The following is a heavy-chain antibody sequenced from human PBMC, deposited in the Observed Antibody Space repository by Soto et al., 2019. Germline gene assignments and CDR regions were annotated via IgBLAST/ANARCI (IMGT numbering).Heavy chain of an antibody. J-gene: IGHJ6*03. CDR2: INSDESTA. CDR1: GFTFTNYW. D-gene: IGHD3-10*01. CDR3: ARGPGGSGSYYSYYYYMDV. Sequence: EVQLVESGGGLVQPGGSLRLSCAASGFTFTNYWMHWVRQAPGKGLVWVSRINSDESTASYADSVKGRFTISRDNAKNTLYLQMHSLRAEDTAVYYCARGPGGSGSYYSYYYYMDVWGKGTTVTVSS. V-gene: IGHV3-74*01.